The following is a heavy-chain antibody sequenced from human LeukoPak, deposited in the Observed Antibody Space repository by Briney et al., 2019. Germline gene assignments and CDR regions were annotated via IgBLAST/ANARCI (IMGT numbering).Heavy chain of an antibody. CDR3: ARDPGLKGSYWYFDL. CDR1: GYTFTGHY. J-gene: IGHJ2*01. CDR2: INPKSGGT. V-gene: IGHV1-2*02. Sequence: GTSVKVSCKASGYTFTGHYLHWVRQAPGQGPEWMGWINPKSGGTNYAQKYQGRLTMTRDTSISTAYMEVSRLRSDDTAVYYCARDPGLKGSYWYFDLWGRGTLVTVSS. D-gene: IGHD3/OR15-3a*01.